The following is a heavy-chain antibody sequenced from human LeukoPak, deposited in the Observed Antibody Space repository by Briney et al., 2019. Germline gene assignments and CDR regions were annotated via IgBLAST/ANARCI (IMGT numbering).Heavy chain of an antibody. CDR3: ASFDPLGYCSSTSCQNENWFDP. D-gene: IGHD2-2*01. CDR2: INHSGST. CDR1: GGSFSGYY. Sequence: SETLSLTCAVYGGSFSGYYWSWIRQPPGKGLEWVGEINHSGSTHSTPSLKSRVTISVDTSKNQFSLKLSSVTAADTAVYYCASFDPLGYCSSTSCQNENWFDPWGQGTLVTVSS. J-gene: IGHJ5*02. V-gene: IGHV4-34*01.